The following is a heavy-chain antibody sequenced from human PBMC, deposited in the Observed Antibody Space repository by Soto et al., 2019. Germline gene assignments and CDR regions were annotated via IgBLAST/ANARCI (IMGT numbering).Heavy chain of an antibody. CDR3: ARRYSSSFDY. V-gene: IGHV4-61*01. CDR1: GGSISSGYYY. J-gene: IGHJ4*02. CDR2: IYYSGST. Sequence: PSETLSLTCTVPGGSISSGYYYWSWIRQPPGKGLEWIGYIYYSGSTNYNPSLKSRVTISVDTSKNQFSLKLSSVTAADTAVYYCARRYSSSFDYWGQGTLVTVSS. D-gene: IGHD6-13*01.